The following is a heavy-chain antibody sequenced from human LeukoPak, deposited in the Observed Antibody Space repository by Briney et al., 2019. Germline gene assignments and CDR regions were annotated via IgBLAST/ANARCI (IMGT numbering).Heavy chain of an antibody. V-gene: IGHV1-18*01. Sequence: ASVKVSCKASGYTFTSYGISWVRQAPGQGLEWMGWISAYNGNTNYAQKLQGRDTMTTDTSTSTAYMELRSLRSDDTAVYYCARDQLAEDWFHPWGQGTLVTVSS. CDR2: ISAYNGNT. D-gene: IGHD6-13*01. CDR1: GYTFTSYG. J-gene: IGHJ5*02. CDR3: ARDQLAEDWFHP.